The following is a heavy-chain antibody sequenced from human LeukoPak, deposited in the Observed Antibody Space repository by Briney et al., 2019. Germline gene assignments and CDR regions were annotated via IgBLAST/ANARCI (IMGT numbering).Heavy chain of an antibody. CDR1: GGSISSGDYY. CDR2: IYYSGST. J-gene: IGHJ3*02. Sequence: SETLSLTCTVSGGSISSGDYYWSWIRQPPGKGLEWIGYIYYSGSTYYNPSLKSRVTISVDKSKNQFSLKLSSVTAADTAVYYCAREPTVVTGAFDIWGQGTMVTVSS. CDR3: AREPTVVTGAFDI. D-gene: IGHD4-23*01. V-gene: IGHV4-30-4*08.